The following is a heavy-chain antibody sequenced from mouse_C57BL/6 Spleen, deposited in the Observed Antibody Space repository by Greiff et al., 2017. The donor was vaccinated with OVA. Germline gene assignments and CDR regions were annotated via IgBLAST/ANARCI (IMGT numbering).Heavy chain of an antibody. CDR3: ARNGVLWFAY. CDR2: INPGSGGT. Sequence: VQLQQSGAELVRPGTSVKVSCKASGYAFTNYLIEWVKQRPGQGLEWIGVINPGSGGTNYNEKFKGKATLTADKSSSTAYMQLSSLPSEDSAVYFCARNGVLWFAYWGQGTLVTVSA. J-gene: IGHJ3*01. D-gene: IGHD1-1*01. CDR1: GYAFTNYL. V-gene: IGHV1-54*01.